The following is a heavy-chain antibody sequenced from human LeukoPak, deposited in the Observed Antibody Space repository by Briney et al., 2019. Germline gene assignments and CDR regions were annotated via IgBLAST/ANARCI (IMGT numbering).Heavy chain of an antibody. CDR3: ARDRWGTSWFDP. V-gene: IGHV1-18*01. D-gene: IGHD3-16*01. Sequence: ASVKVSCKASGYTFTSYGISWVRHAPGQGLERMGWISAYNGNTNYAQKLQGRVTMTTDTTTSTAYMELRSLRSDDTAVYYCARDRWGTSWFDPWGQGTLVTVSS. J-gene: IGHJ5*02. CDR2: ISAYNGNT. CDR1: GYTFTSYG.